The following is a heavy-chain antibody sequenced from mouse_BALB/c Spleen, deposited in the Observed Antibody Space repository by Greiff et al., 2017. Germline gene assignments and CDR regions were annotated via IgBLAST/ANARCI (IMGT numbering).Heavy chain of an antibody. Sequence: EVQLQESGGGLVQPGGSMKLSCVASGFTFSSYWMSWVRQSPEKGLEWVAEIRLKSDNYATHYAESVKGKFTISRDDSKSRLYLQMNSLRAEDTGIYYCTKSTTVVALDYWGQGTTLTVSS. D-gene: IGHD1-1*01. V-gene: IGHV6-6*02. CDR2: IRLKSDNYAT. CDR3: TKSTTVVALDY. CDR1: GFTFSSYW. J-gene: IGHJ2*01.